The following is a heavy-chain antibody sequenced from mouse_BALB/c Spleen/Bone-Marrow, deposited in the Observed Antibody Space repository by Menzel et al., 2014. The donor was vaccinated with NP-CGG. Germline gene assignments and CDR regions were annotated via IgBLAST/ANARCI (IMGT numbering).Heavy chain of an antibody. V-gene: IGHV5-12*02. CDR2: ISNGGGST. CDR3: ARHDGYRTWFAY. D-gene: IGHD2-3*01. CDR1: GFTFSDYY. J-gene: IGHJ3*01. Sequence: EVQLVESGGGLVQPGGSLKLSCATSGFTFSDYYMYWVRQTPEKRLEWVAYISNGGGSTYYPGTVKGRFTISRDNAKNTLYLQMSCLKSEDTAMYYCARHDGYRTWFAYWGQGTLVTVSA.